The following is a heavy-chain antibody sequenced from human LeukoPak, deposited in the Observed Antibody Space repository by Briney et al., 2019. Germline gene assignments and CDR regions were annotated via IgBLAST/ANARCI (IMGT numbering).Heavy chain of an antibody. J-gene: IGHJ3*02. CDR2: VSYRGDT. Sequence: SETLSLTCTVFGGPISSYYWSWIRQPPGKGLEWIGYVSYRGDTNYNPSLKSRVTISVDTSRNQFSLKLTSVTAADTAVYYCARPYSSNWYDAFHIWGQGTMVTVSS. D-gene: IGHD6-13*01. V-gene: IGHV4-59*01. CDR1: GGPISSYY. CDR3: ARPYSSNWYDAFHI.